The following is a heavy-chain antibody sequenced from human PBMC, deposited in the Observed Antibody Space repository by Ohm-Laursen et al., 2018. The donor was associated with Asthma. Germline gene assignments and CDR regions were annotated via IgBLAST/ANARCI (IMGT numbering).Heavy chain of an antibody. CDR2: GGSYYDGGLK. Sequence: SLRLSCTASGFTFGRYGMHWVRQAPGKGLERVAVGGSYYDGGLKYYAGSVNGRFTVSRDDSKNTLYLQMNSLRPDDTAVYYCARDVMEWYLPAFDFWGQGTLVTVSS. CDR1: GFTFGRYG. CDR3: ARDVMEWYLPAFDF. V-gene: IGHV3-30*03. J-gene: IGHJ4*02. D-gene: IGHD3-3*01.